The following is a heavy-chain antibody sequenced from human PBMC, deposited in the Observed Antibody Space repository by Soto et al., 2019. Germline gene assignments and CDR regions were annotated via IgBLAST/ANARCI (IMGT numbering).Heavy chain of an antibody. J-gene: IGHJ6*02. Sequence: SETLSLTCAVSGDSISSSNWGSWVRQPPGKGLEWIGEIYYSGSTNYNPSLKSRVTISVDKSKNQFSLKLSSVTAADTAVYYCARVGAAAGTPYYYGMDVWGQGTTVTVSS. CDR3: ARVGAAAGTPYYYGMDV. CDR2: IYYSGST. D-gene: IGHD6-13*01. CDR1: GDSISSSNW. V-gene: IGHV4-4*02.